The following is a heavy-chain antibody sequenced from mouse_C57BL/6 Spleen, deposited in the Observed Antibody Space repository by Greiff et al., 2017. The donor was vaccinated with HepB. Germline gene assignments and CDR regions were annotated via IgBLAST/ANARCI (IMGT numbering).Heavy chain of an antibody. J-gene: IGHJ2*01. CDR2: IYPGSGNT. V-gene: IGHV1-76*01. D-gene: IGHD2-12*01. CDR1: GYTFTDYY. CDR3: ARYEFDY. Sequence: VQLQQSGAELVRPGASVKLSCKASGYTFTDYYINWVKQRPGQGLEWIARIYPGSGNTYYNEKFKGKATLTAEKSSSTAYMQLSSLTSEDSAVYFCARYEFDYWGQGTTLTVSS.